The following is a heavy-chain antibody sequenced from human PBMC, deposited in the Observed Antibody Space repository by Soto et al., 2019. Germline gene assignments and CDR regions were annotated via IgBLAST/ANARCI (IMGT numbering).Heavy chain of an antibody. CDR2: IRPYNGET. CDR3: ARDGATVGLGDH. Sequence: QIQLVQSGTEVKKPGASVKVSCKASGYTFINYGLTWVRQAPGQGLEWVGWIRPYNGETEYAQKFQGRAILTTDTSTTTAYRELRSLRSDDTAFYYWARDGATVGLGDHWGQGTLVTVSS. D-gene: IGHD3-16*01. J-gene: IGHJ5*02. V-gene: IGHV1-18*01. CDR1: GYTFINYG.